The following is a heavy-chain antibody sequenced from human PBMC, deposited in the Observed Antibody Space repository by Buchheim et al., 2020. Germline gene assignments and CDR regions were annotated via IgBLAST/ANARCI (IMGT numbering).Heavy chain of an antibody. CDR3: ARGKDYDVLPHDFDI. CDR1: GGSISSGDYY. V-gene: IGHV4-30-4*01. CDR2: IYYSGIP. J-gene: IGHJ3*02. D-gene: IGHD4-17*01. Sequence: QVQLQESGPGLVKPSQTLSLTCTVSGGSISSGDYYWRWIRQPPGKGLEWIGYIYYSGIPHYNPSLQSRVTISVDTSKNQFSLKLSSVTAADTAVYYCARGKDYDVLPHDFDIWGQGT.